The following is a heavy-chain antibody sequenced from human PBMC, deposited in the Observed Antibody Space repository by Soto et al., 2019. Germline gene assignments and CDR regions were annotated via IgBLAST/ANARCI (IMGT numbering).Heavy chain of an antibody. D-gene: IGHD3-9*01. J-gene: IGHJ4*02. CDR2: IGSSSNYI. CDR1: GFPFNTYS. V-gene: IGHV3-21*01. CDR3: TRDRSHYDILTAYDY. Sequence: EVQLVESGGGLVKPGGSLRLSCVASGFPFNTYSMNWVRQAPGKGLEWVSSIGSSSNYIYYADSVKGRFTISRDNAKNSLDLQMSSLRAEDTAVYYCTRDRSHYDILTAYDYWGQGTLVTVSS.